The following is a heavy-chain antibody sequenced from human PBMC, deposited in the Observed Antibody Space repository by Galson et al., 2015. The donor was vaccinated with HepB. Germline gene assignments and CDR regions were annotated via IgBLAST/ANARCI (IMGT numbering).Heavy chain of an antibody. Sequence: SLRLSCAASGFTFSSYAMSWVRQSPGKGLEWVSAISGSGGRTYYADSVKGRFTISSDNSKNTLYLQMNSLRAEDTAVYYCAKDAYYSSGWQYSYYYYGMDVWGQGTMVTVSS. J-gene: IGHJ6*02. CDR3: AKDAYYSSGWQYSYYYYGMDV. D-gene: IGHD6-19*01. V-gene: IGHV3-23*01. CDR1: GFTFSSYA. CDR2: ISGSGGRT.